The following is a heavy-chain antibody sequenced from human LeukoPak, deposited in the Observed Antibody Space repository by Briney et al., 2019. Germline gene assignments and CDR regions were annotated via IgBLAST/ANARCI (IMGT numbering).Heavy chain of an antibody. CDR1: GGSISSYY. V-gene: IGHV4-59*01. D-gene: IGHD3-10*01. Sequence: SETLTLTCTVSGGSISSYYWRWIRQPAGKGLEWIAYIYYSGSTSYNPSLKSRVTISLDTSKNQLSLKLNSVTAADTAVYYCARLGSASWYFDLWGRGSLVTVSS. J-gene: IGHJ2*01. CDR3: ARLGSASWYFDL. CDR2: IYYSGST.